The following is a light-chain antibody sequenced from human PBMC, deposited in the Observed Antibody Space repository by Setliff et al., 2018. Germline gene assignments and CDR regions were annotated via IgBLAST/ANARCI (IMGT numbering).Light chain of an antibody. V-gene: IGLV2-14*03. CDR3: SSYTSSSIFYV. CDR1: SSDVGGYDS. Sequence: QSVLTQPASVPGSPGQSITISCTGTSSDVGGYDSVSWYQQHPGKAPKLMIYDVSNRPSGVSNRFSGSKSGNTASLTISGLQAEDEADYYCSSYTSSSIFYVFGTGTKVTVL. J-gene: IGLJ1*01. CDR2: DVS.